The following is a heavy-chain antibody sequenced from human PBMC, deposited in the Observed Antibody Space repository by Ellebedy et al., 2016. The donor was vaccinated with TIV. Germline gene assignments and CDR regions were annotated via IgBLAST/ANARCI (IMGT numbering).Heavy chain of an antibody. D-gene: IGHD6-13*01. Sequence: ETLSLTXTVSGGSISSSTYYWVWIRQPPGKGLEWVSVISGGGSSTNYADSVKGRFTISRDNSKDIVYLQMNSLRGDDTAVYYCTKETTIAAAAPFVNWGQGTLVTVSS. V-gene: IGHV3-23*01. J-gene: IGHJ4*02. CDR1: GGSISSSTYY. CDR2: ISGGGSST. CDR3: TKETTIAAAAPFVN.